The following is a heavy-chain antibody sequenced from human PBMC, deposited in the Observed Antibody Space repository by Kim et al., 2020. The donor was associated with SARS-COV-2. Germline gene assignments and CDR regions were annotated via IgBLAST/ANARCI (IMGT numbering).Heavy chain of an antibody. CDR1: GYTLTELS. V-gene: IGHV1-24*01. CDR3: ATNPYRTHRRYDFWSGQFDY. D-gene: IGHD3-3*01. J-gene: IGHJ4*02. Sequence: ASVKVSCKVSGYTLTELSMHWVRQAPGKGLEWMGGFDPEDGETIYAQKFQGRVTMTEDTSTDTAYMELSSLRSEDTAVYYCATNPYRTHRRYDFWSGQFDYWGQGTLVTVSS. CDR2: FDPEDGET.